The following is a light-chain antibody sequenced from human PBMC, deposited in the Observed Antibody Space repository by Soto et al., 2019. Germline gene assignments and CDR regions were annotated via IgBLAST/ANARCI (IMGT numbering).Light chain of an antibody. Sequence: QSVLTQSSSASASLGSSVTLTCTLSSGHNNYIIAWHQQHPEKAHRYLMKHEGSGSYNEGSGVPDRFSGSSTAAGRYLTLPDLEFEDEADYYYESWDNNPRIFAGGTKVTVL. CDR1: SGHNNYI. CDR2: HEGSGSY. J-gene: IGLJ2*01. V-gene: IGLV4-60*02. CDR3: ESWDNNPRI.